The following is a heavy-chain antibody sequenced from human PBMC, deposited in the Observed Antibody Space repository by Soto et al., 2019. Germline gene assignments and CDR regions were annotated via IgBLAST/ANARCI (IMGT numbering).Heavy chain of an antibody. CDR3: ARGGYFDWLLSAPRGWFDP. Sequence: SETLSLTCTVSGGSISSSSYYWSWIRQPPGKGLEWIGYIYYSGSTNYNPSLKSRVTISVDTSKNQFSLKLSSVTAADTAVYYCARGGYFDWLLSAPRGWFDPWGQGTLVTVSS. CDR1: GGSISSSSYY. J-gene: IGHJ5*02. V-gene: IGHV4-61*01. D-gene: IGHD3-9*01. CDR2: IYYSGST.